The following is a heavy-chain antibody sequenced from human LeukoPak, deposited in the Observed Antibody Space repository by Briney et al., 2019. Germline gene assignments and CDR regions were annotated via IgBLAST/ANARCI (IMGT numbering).Heavy chain of an antibody. J-gene: IGHJ4*02. CDR3: AKDLRKDGIWDIDY. V-gene: IGHV3-23*01. Sequence: GGSLRLSCAASGFTFSTYAMNWVRQAPGKGLEWVSGIYGSGGASFYADSVKGRFTISRDNSQTTVFLQMDILRDEDTALYYCAKDLRKDGIWDIDYWGQGTLVTVSS. CDR2: IYGSGGAS. CDR1: GFTFSTYA. D-gene: IGHD1-14*01.